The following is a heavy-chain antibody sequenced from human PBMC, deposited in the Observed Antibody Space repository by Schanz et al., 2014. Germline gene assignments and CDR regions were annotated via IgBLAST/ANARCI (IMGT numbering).Heavy chain of an antibody. J-gene: IGHJ4*02. CDR3: ARDRRNADLDY. CDR1: GFTFDKYA. Sequence: EVQLLESGGGLVQPGKSLRLSCAASGFTFDKYAMHWVRQAPGKGLEWVSVISWNSGTIYYADSVKGRFTISRDNAKNSLYLEMNSLRAEDTALYYCARDRRNADLDYWGQGTLXTVSS. CDR2: ISWNSGTI. V-gene: IGHV3-9*01. D-gene: IGHD1-1*01.